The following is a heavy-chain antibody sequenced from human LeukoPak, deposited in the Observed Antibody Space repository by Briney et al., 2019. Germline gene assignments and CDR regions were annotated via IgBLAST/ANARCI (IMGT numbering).Heavy chain of an antibody. CDR3: ARGYIVVVPAAIVQSSYYYYYGMDV. V-gene: IGHV4-34*01. Sequence: SETLSLTCAVYGGSFSGYYWSWIRQPPGKGLEWIGEINHSGSTNYNPSLKSRVTISVDTSKNQSSLKLSSVTAADTAVYYCARGYIVVVPAAIVQSSYYYYYGMDVWGQGTTVTVSS. J-gene: IGHJ6*02. CDR1: GGSFSGYY. D-gene: IGHD2-2*02. CDR2: INHSGST.